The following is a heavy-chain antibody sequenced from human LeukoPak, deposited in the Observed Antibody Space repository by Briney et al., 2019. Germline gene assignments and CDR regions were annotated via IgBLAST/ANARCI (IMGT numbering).Heavy chain of an antibody. Sequence: GGSLRLSCAASGFTFSSYSMSWVRQAPGKGLEWVSSISSSGSYIYYADSVKGRFTISRDNAKNSLYLQMNSLRAEDTAVYYCARDIVFDPWGQGTLVTVSS. CDR1: GFTFSSYS. V-gene: IGHV3-21*01. CDR2: ISSSGSYI. CDR3: ARDIVFDP. J-gene: IGHJ5*02. D-gene: IGHD1-26*01.